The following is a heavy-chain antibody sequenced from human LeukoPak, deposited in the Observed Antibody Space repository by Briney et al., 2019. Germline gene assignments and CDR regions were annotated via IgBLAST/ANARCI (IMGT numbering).Heavy chain of an antibody. CDR1: GFTFSSYW. J-gene: IGHJ4*02. CDR3: ARDPPRDTAMVTPDY. V-gene: IGHV3-7*01. CDR2: IKQDGSEK. Sequence: GGSLRLSCAASGFTFSSYWMSWVRQAPGKGLEWVANIKQDGSEKYYVDSVKGRFTISRDNAKNSLYLQVSSLRVEDTAVYYCARDPPRDTAMVTPDYWGQGTLVTVFS. D-gene: IGHD5-18*01.